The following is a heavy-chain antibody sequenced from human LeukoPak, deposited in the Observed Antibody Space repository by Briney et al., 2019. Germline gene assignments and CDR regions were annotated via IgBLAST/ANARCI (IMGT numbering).Heavy chain of an antibody. CDR3: ARQTDKPGYCSGGSCPVDY. J-gene: IGHJ4*02. Sequence: SETLSLTCTVSGGSIRSSYYYWGWIRQPPGKGLEWIGSIYYSGSTYYNPSLKSRVTISVDTSTNQFSLKLSSVTAADTAVYYCARQTDKPGYCSGGSCPVDYWGQGTLVTVSS. D-gene: IGHD2-15*01. CDR2: IYYSGST. V-gene: IGHV4-39*01. CDR1: GGSIRSSYYY.